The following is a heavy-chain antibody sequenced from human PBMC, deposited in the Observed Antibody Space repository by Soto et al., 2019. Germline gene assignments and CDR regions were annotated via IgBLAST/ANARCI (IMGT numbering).Heavy chain of an antibody. V-gene: IGHV3-7*04. J-gene: IGHJ3*02. CDR3: ARGDFYDSSGPFSDAFDI. Sequence: GGSMRLSCAASGFTFTTYWMSWVRQAPGKGLEWVANIKPDGGEKWYVDSVRGRFTISRDNAKNSLYLQMNSLRAEDTAVYYCARGDFYDSSGPFSDAFDIWGQGTMVTVSS. D-gene: IGHD3-22*01. CDR1: GFTFTTYW. CDR2: IKPDGGEK.